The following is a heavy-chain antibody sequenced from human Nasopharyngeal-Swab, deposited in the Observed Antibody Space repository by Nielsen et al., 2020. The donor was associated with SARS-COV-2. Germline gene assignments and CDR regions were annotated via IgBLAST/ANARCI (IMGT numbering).Heavy chain of an antibody. V-gene: IGHV1-69*13. D-gene: IGHD6-6*01. CDR1: GGTFSSYA. CDR2: IIPIFGTA. Sequence: SVKVSCNASGGTFSSYAISWVRQAPGQGLEWMGGIIPIFGTANYAQKFQGRVTITADESTSTAYMELSSLRSEDTAVYYCARVTIRSSSKWNWFDPWGQGTLVTVSS. CDR3: ARVTIRSSSKWNWFDP. J-gene: IGHJ5*02.